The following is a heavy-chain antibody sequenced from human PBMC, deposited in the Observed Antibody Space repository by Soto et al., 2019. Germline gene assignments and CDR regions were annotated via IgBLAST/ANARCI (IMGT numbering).Heavy chain of an antibody. CDR2: IYPGDSDS. CDR1: GYSLTSYW. D-gene: IGHD3-16*01. V-gene: IGHV5-51*01. J-gene: IGHJ3*02. CDR3: ARHWGNHYDALDM. Sequence: PGESLKISCKGSGYSLTSYWIGWVRQMPGKGLEWMGIIYPGDSDSRYSPSFQGQVTISADKSISTAYLQWSSLKASDTAMYYCARHWGNHYDALDMWGQGTMVTVSS.